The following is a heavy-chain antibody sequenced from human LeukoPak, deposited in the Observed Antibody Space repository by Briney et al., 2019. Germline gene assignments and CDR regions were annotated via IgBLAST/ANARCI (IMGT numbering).Heavy chain of an antibody. CDR2: ISSSGNT. CDR3: ARLGAGPTYYDFWSGYSSFYFDY. Sequence: SETLSLTCAVSGGSISSSNWWSWVRRPPGQGLEWIGGISSSGNTYYNPSLKSRITISVDTSKNHFSLKLSSVTAADTAVYYCARLGAGPTYYDFWSGYSSFYFDYWGQGTLVTVSS. V-gene: IGHV4-4*02. D-gene: IGHD3-3*01. J-gene: IGHJ4*02. CDR1: GGSISSSNW.